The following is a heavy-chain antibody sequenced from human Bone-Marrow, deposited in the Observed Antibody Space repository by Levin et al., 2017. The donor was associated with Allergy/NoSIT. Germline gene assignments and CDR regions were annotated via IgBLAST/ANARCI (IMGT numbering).Heavy chain of an antibody. D-gene: IGHD1-26*01. V-gene: IGHV3-53*01. CDR1: GFTVSSNY. CDR3: AGGAVRVGDTAHPFDS. Sequence: HAGGSLRLSCAASGFTVSSNYMSWVRQAPGKGLEWVSVIYSGGSTYSADSVKGRFTISRDNSKNTLYIQMNSLRAEDTAVYCDAGGAVRVGDTAHPFDSWGQGTLVTVCS. J-gene: IGHJ4*02. CDR2: IYSGGST.